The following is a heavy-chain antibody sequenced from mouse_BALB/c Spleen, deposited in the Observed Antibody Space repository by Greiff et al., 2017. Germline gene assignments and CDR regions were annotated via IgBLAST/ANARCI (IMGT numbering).Heavy chain of an antibody. CDR1: GYSFTGYT. D-gene: IGHD2-14*01. CDR3: ARHYRYDDYAMDY. CDR2: INPYNGGT. Sequence: VQLKQSGPELVKPGASMKISCKASGYSFTGYTMNWVKQSHGKNLEWIGLINPYNGGTSYNQKFKGKATLTVDKSSSTAYMELLSLTSEDSAVYYCARHYRYDDYAMDYWGQGTSVTVSS. V-gene: IGHV1-18*01. J-gene: IGHJ4*01.